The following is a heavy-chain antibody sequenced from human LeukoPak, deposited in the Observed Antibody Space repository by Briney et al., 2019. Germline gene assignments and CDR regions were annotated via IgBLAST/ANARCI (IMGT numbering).Heavy chain of an antibody. CDR2: INVDGTTT. D-gene: IGHD3-10*01. CDR1: GFTFSNYW. J-gene: IGHJ5*02. CDR3: AREDLWFGEA. Sequence: GGSLRLSCEASGFTFSNYWMHWVRQGPGKGLVWVSRINVDGTTTNYADSVRGRFTISRDNAKNTLFLQMNSLSAEDTAVYYRAREDLWFGEAWGQGTLVTVSA. V-gene: IGHV3-74*01.